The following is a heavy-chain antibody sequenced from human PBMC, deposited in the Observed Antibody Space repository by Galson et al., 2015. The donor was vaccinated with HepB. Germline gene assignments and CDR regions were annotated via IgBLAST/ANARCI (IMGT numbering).Heavy chain of an antibody. D-gene: IGHD2-2*01. J-gene: IGHJ4*02. V-gene: IGHV1-2*02. CDR3: ARGVLPPALDS. Sequence: SCKASGYTFSVFYIHWVRQAPGQGLEWMGWIAPHSGATTYSQKFQGRVTMTRDTSINTVYMELSGLRSDDAAVYYCARGVLPPALDSWGQGTLVTVSS. CDR1: GYTFSVFY. CDR2: IAPHSGAT.